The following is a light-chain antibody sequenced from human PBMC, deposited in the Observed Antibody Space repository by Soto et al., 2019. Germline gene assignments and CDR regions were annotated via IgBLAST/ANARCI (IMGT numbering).Light chain of an antibody. CDR1: QAIGNNY. CDR2: EAC. V-gene: IGKV3-20*01. J-gene: IGKJ2*01. CDR3: QQYGNSLPFT. Sequence: EIVLTQSPGTVSLSLGERATLYCRASQAIGNNYLAWYQHKPGQAPRLLISEACNRATGIPDRFSGSGSGKDFTLTISRLEPEDFAVYYCQQYGNSLPFTFGQGTNREIK.